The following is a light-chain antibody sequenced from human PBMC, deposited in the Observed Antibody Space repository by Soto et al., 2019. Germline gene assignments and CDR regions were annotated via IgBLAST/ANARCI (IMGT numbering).Light chain of an antibody. CDR1: QSVSSSY. Sequence: EIVLTQSPGTLSLSPGERATLSCRASQSVSSSYLSWYQQKPGQAPRLLIYGASSRATGIPDRFSGSGSGTDFTLTISRLKPEDFAVYYCQQYSNSLYTFCQGTKLEIK. CDR3: QQYSNSLYT. CDR2: GAS. J-gene: IGKJ2*01. V-gene: IGKV3-20*01.